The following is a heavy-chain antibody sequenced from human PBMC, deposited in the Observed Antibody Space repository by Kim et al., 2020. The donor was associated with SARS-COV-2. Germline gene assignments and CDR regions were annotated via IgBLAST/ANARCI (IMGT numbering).Heavy chain of an antibody. CDR3: ARAYSSGWAYFDY. J-gene: IGHJ4*02. D-gene: IGHD6-19*01. V-gene: IGHV3-21*01. Sequence: DSVKGQFTTSRDNAKNLLYLQMNSLRAEDTAVYYCARAYSSGWAYFDYWGQGTLVTVSS.